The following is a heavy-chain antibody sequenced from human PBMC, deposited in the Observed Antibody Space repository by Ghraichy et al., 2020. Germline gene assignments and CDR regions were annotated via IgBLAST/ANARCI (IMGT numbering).Heavy chain of an antibody. CDR3: VRVVPRKESWLGYADF. V-gene: IGHV3-64D*06. J-gene: IGHJ4*02. CDR1: GFTIRTYA. D-gene: IGHD3-22*01. Sequence: GGSLRLSCSASGFTIRTYAMYWVRQAPGKGLEYVSAIVSTGLSTYYADSVKGRCAISKDISKNTLFLQMSSLRPEDTAIYYCVRVVPRKESWLGYADFCGQGTLVTVPS. CDR2: IVSTGLST.